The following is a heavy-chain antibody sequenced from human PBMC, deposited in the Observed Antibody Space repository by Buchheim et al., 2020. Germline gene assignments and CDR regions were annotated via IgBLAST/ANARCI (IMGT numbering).Heavy chain of an antibody. J-gene: IGHJ4*02. CDR2: INPDGNEK. CDR3: ACWVTTLNY. Sequence: EVQLVESGGDVVQPGGSLRLSCAASGLTFSSCCMNWVRQAPGKGLEWVANINPDGNEKSYVDSVKGRFTISRDNAKIALYLQMYSLRAEDTAVYYCACWVTTLNYWGQGTL. CDR1: GLTFSSCC. V-gene: IGHV3-7*01. D-gene: IGHD1-1*01.